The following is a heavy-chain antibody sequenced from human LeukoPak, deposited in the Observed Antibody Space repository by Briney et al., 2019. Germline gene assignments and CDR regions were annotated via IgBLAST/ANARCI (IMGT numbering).Heavy chain of an antibody. CDR2: ISYDARSN. J-gene: IGHJ4*02. Sequence: GGSLRLSCVTSGFTFSSYGMHWVRQVPGKGLEWVAVISYDARSNYHVDSVKGRFTISRDNSKNTLYLQMNSLRAEDTAVYNCAKDRRRDDVLTGSFSDWGQGTLVTVSS. CDR3: AKDRRRDDVLTGSFSD. D-gene: IGHD3-9*01. V-gene: IGHV3-30*18. CDR1: GFTFSSYG.